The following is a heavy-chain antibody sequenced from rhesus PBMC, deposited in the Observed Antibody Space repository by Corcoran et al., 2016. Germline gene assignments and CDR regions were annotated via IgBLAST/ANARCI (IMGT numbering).Heavy chain of an antibody. CDR3: ARDHNIWTGYYPYGLDS. J-gene: IGHJ6*01. V-gene: IGHV4-165*01. CDR2: ISGSSGST. Sequence: QVQLQESGPGLVKPSETLSLTCAVSGGSISGYYYWSWIRQPPGKGLEWIGYISGSSGSTYYNPSLKSRVTISTDTSKNQFSLKLSSVTAADTAVYYCARDHNIWTGYYPYGLDSWGQGVVVTVSS. CDR1: GGSISGY. D-gene: IGHD3-3*01.